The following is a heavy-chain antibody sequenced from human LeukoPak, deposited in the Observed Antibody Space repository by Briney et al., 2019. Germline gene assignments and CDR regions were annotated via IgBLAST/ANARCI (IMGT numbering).Heavy chain of an antibody. CDR3: ARGGTWGSFDY. V-gene: IGHV3-7*01. D-gene: IGHD3-16*01. CDR1: GLTFSTYW. J-gene: IGHJ4*02. CDR2: IREDGSHE. Sequence: GGSLRLSCAASGLTFSTYWMNSVRQAPGKGLEWVAYIREDGSHENYVDSVKGRFTISRDNAKNSLSLQLNSLRAEDTAVYFCARGGTWGSFDYWGQGTLVTVSS.